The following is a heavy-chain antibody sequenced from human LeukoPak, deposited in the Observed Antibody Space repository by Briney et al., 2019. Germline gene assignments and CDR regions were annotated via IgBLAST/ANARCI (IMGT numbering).Heavy chain of an antibody. J-gene: IGHJ4*02. CDR2: LRAGGDGT. CDR3: AKDGVSSGYHLDY. Sequence: GGSLRLSCVASGFILNNYAMNWVRQAPGKGLEWVSILRAGGDGTYYADSVKGRFTISRDSFKNALYLQMNSLRAEDTAIYYCAKDGVSSGYHLDYWGQGTLVTVSS. D-gene: IGHD3-22*01. CDR1: GFILNNYA. V-gene: IGHV3-23*01.